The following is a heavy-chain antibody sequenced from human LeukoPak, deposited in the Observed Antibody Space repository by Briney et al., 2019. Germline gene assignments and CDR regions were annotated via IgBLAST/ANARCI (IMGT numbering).Heavy chain of an antibody. J-gene: IGHJ6*03. D-gene: IGHD6-25*01. Sequence: GASVKVSCKASGGTFSSYAISWVRQAPGQGLEWMGRIIPIFGTANYAQKFQGRVTITADKSTSTAYMELGSLRSEDTAVYYCARSGYDYYMDVWGKGTTVTVSS. V-gene: IGHV1-69*06. CDR1: GGTFSSYA. CDR3: ARSGYDYYMDV. CDR2: IIPIFGTA.